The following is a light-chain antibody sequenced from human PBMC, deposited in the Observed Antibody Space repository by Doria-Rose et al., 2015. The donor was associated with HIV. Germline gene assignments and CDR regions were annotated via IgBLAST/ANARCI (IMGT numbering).Light chain of an antibody. CDR3: MQALQNPYT. CDR2: LGS. Sequence: TQPPLSLPVTPGQPASISCRSSQSLLHTIGCNYLDWYLQKPGQTPQLLIYLGSNRASGVPDRFSGSGSGTDFTLKISRVEAEDVGVYYCMQALQNPYTFGQGTKLEIK. J-gene: IGKJ2*01. V-gene: IGKV2-28*01. CDR1: QSLLHTIGCNY.